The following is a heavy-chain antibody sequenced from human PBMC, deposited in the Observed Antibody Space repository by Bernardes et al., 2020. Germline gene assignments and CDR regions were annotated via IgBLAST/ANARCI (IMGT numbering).Heavy chain of an antibody. V-gene: IGHV3-23*01. CDR3: AKGLYRPGIAVAGTWYFDL. CDR1: GFTFSSYA. CDR2: ISGSGGST. D-gene: IGHD6-19*01. Sequence: GSLRLSCAASGFTFSSYAMSWVRQAPGKGLEWVSAISGSGGSTYYADSVKGRFTISRDNSKNTLYLQMNSLRAEDTALYYCAKGLYRPGIAVAGTWYFDLWGRGTLVTVSS. J-gene: IGHJ2*01.